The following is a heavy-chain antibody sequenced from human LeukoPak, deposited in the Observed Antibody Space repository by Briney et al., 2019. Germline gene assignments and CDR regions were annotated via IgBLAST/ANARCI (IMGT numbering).Heavy chain of an antibody. Sequence: PGGSLRLSCAASGFTFSSYSMNWVRQAPGKGLEWVSSISSSSSYIYYADSVKGRFTISRDNAKNSLYLQMNSLRAEDTAVYYCAGASSGWYKGDYWGQGTLVTVSS. CDR1: GFTFSSYS. CDR3: AGASSGWYKGDY. V-gene: IGHV3-21*01. J-gene: IGHJ4*02. D-gene: IGHD6-19*01. CDR2: ISSSSSYI.